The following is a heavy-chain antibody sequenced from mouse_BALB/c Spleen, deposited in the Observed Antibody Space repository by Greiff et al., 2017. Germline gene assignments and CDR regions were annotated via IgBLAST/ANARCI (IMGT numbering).Heavy chain of an antibody. V-gene: IGHV5-4*02. J-gene: IGHJ2*01. CDR3: ARDQDSGTGYFDY. CDR1: GFTFSDYY. Sequence: EVKLVESGGGLVKPGGSLKLSCAASGFTFSDYYMYWVRQTPEKRLEWVATITDGGSYTYYPDSVKGRFIISRDNAKNNLYLQMSSLKSEDTAMYYCARDQDSGTGYFDYWGQGTTLTVSS. D-gene: IGHD4-1*01. CDR2: ITDGGSYT.